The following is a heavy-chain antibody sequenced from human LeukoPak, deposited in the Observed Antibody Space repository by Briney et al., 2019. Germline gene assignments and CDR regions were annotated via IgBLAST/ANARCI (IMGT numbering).Heavy chain of an antibody. J-gene: IGHJ4*02. D-gene: IGHD2-15*01. V-gene: IGHV3-23*01. CDR2: ISGSGGTT. CDR3: AKSSGGICSSPFDY. CDR1: SFIFSSYA. Sequence: GGSLRLSCAASSFIFSSYALNCARQAPGRGLEWVSVISGSGGTTYYADSVKGRFTISRDNSKNTLYLQMNSLRAEDTSVYCCAKSSGGICSSPFDYWGQGTLVTVSS.